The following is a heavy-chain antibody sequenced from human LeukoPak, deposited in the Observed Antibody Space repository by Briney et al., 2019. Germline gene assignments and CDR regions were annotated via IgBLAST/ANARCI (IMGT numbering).Heavy chain of an antibody. CDR3: ARDRIQLWSHDY. CDR2: IKPDGSEK. V-gene: IGHV3-7*04. Sequence: GGSLRLSCAASGLTFSGYWMSWVRQAPGKGLEWVANIKPDGSEKYYVDSVKGRFTISRDNAKNSLYLQMNGLRAEDTAVYYCARDRIQLWSHDYWGQGTLVTVSS. D-gene: IGHD5-18*01. CDR1: GLTFSGYW. J-gene: IGHJ4*02.